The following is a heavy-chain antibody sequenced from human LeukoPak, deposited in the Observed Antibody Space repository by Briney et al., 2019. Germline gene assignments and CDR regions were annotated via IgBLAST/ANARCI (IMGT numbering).Heavy chain of an antibody. J-gene: IGHJ4*02. Sequence: SETLSLTCAVYGASFSGYYWSWIRQPPGKGLEWIGEINHSGSTNYNPSLKSRVTISVDTSKNQFSLKLSSVTAADTAVYYCARDIVGAKDFDYWGQGTLVTVSS. CDR2: INHSGST. CDR1: GASFSGYY. D-gene: IGHD1-26*01. CDR3: ARDIVGAKDFDY. V-gene: IGHV4-34*01.